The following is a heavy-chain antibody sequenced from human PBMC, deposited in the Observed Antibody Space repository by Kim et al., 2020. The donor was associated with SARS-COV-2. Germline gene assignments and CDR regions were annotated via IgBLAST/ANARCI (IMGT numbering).Heavy chain of an antibody. CDR2: IYYSGST. J-gene: IGHJ5*02. V-gene: IGHV4-39*01. Sequence: SETLSLTCTVSGGSISSSSYYWGWIRQPPGKGLEWIGSIYYSGSTYYNPSLKSRVTISVDTSKNQFSLKLSSVTAADTAVYYCARRSSSCFCFDPWGQGTLVTVSS. D-gene: IGHD6-13*01. CDR1: GGSISSSSYY. CDR3: ARRSSSCFCFDP.